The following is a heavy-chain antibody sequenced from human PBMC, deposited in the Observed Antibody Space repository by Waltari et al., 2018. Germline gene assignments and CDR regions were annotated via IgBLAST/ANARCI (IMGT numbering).Heavy chain of an antibody. D-gene: IGHD2-8*01. CDR2: INESGSKK. Sequence: EVSLVESGGDLAQPGESLRLSCAASGFSLTNYWMSWVRQVPGKGLEWVADINESGSKKYYLDSVKGRFTISRDNAKNSVDLQMTSLRVEDTAVYYCARDDNINGASDAFDIWGQGTMVTVSS. CDR1: GFSLTNYW. CDR3: ARDDNINGASDAFDI. V-gene: IGHV3-7*01. J-gene: IGHJ3*02.